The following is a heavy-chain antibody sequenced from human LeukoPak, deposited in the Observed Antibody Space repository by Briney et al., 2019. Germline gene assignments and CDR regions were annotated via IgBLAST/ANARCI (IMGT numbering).Heavy chain of an antibody. CDR1: GGSISSSSYY. V-gene: IGHV4-39*07. D-gene: IGHD4-23*01. CDR2: IYYSGST. J-gene: IGHJ4*02. CDR3: ARVAYGGSWTRFDY. Sequence: SETLSLTCTVSGGSISSSSYYWGWIRQPPGKGLEWIGSIYYSGSTYYNPSLKSRVTISVDTSENQFSLKLSSVTAADTAVYYCARVAYGGSWTRFDYWGQGTLVTVSS.